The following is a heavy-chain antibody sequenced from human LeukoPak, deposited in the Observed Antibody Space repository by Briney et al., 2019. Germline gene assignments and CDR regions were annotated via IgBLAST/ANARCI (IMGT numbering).Heavy chain of an antibody. V-gene: IGHV1-46*01. J-gene: IGHJ3*02. CDR2: INPRRVST. CDR1: GYTLTSYF. Sequence: ASVKLSCKASGYTLTSYFIHWVRQAPGQGLEWMGIINPRRVSTSYAQKFQGRVTMTRDTSTSTVYMELSSLRSEDTAVYYCARDQDWNYAFDIWGQGTMVTLSS. D-gene: IGHD1-7*01. CDR3: ARDQDWNYAFDI.